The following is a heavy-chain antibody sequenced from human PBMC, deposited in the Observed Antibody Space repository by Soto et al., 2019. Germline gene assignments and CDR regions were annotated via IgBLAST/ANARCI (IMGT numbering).Heavy chain of an antibody. CDR1: GYTLTELS. D-gene: IGHD3-22*01. V-gene: IGHV1-24*01. CDR2: FDPEDGET. J-gene: IGHJ3*02. Sequence: VASVKVSCKVSGYTLTELSMHWVRQAPGKGLEWTGGFDPEDGETIYAQKFQGRVTMAEDTSTDTAYMELSSLRSEDTAVYYCATDSRRITMIVVVPDAFDIWGQGTMVTVSS. CDR3: ATDSRRITMIVVVPDAFDI.